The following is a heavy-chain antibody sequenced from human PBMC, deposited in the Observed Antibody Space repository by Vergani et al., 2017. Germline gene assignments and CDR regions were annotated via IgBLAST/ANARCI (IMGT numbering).Heavy chain of an antibody. CDR3: ARISGIAVAGTFDY. CDR1: GFTFSSYA. CDR2: ISGSGGST. V-gene: IGHV3-23*01. D-gene: IGHD6-19*01. Sequence: EVQLLESGGGLVQPGGSLRLSCAASGFTFSSYAMSWVRQAPGKGLEWVSAISGSGGSTYYADSVKGRFTISRDNSKNSLYLQMNSLRAEDTAVYYCARISGIAVAGTFDYWGQGTLVTVSS. J-gene: IGHJ4*02.